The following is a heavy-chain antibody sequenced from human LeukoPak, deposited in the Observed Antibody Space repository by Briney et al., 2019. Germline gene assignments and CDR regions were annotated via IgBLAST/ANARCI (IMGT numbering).Heavy chain of an antibody. CDR1: GFTFSSYS. Sequence: AGGSLRLSWAASGFTFSSYSMNWVRQAPGKGLEWVSSISSSSSYIYYADSVKGRFTISRDNAKNSLYLQMNSLRAEDTAVYYCARVGGDGYNRYYYGMDVWGQGTTVTVSS. CDR2: ISSSSSYI. CDR3: ARVGGDGYNRYYYGMDV. V-gene: IGHV3-21*01. D-gene: IGHD5-24*01. J-gene: IGHJ6*02.